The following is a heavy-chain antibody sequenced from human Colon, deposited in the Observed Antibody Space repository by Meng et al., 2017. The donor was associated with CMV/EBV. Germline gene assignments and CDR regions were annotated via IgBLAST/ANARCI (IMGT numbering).Heavy chain of an antibody. D-gene: IGHD5-12*01. J-gene: IGHJ4*02. CDR1: GFRFSSSQ. CDR3: APDGGLSVANYYEH. CDR2: IRNDGSIQ. V-gene: IGHV3-30*02. Sequence: GESLKISCAASGFRFSSSQMHWVRQAPGKGLEWVAFIRNDGSIQHHAHFVRGRFTITRDNSKNRLYLQMNSLRSDDTAVYYCAPDGGLSVANYYEHWGQGTLVTVSS.